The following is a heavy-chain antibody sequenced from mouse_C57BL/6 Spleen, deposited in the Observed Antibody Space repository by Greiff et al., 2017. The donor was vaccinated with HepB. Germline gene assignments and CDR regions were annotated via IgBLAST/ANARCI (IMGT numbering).Heavy chain of an antibody. Sequence: QVQLQQPGAELVRPGTSVKLSCKASGYTFTSYWMHWVKQRPGQGLEWIGVIDPSDSYTNYNQKFKGKATLTVDTSSSTAYMQLSSLTSEDSAVYYCARGGVGSDYHYAMDYWGQGTSVTVSS. CDR1: GYTFTSYW. J-gene: IGHJ4*01. CDR3: ARGGVGSDYHYAMDY. V-gene: IGHV1-59*01. CDR2: IDPSDSYT. D-gene: IGHD2-4*01.